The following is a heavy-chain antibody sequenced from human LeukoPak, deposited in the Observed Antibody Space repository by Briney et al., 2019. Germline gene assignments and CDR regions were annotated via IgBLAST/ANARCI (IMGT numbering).Heavy chain of an antibody. J-gene: IGHJ4*02. CDR2: ISGSGGAT. Sequence: AGGSLRLSCAASGFTFSSYPMNWVRQAPGKGLEGVPVISGSGGATFYGDSVQGRFTISRDNSRDPLYLQMSSLRAEDTAVYYCGKYLQTTVGANDYWGQGTLVTVSS. D-gene: IGHD1-26*01. CDR1: GFTFSSYP. V-gene: IGHV3-23*01. CDR3: GKYLQTTVGANDY.